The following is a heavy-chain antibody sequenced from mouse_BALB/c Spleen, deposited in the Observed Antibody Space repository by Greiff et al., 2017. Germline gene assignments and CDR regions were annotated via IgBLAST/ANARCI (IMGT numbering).Heavy chain of an antibody. J-gene: IGHJ2*01. CDR2: ISSGGSYT. Sequence: EVKVVESGGGLVKPGGSLKLSCAASGFTFSSYTMSWVRQTPEKRLEWVATISSGGSYTYYPDSVKGRFTISRDNAKNTLYLQMSSLKSEDTAMYYCTRDGYEGNYFDYWGQGTTLTVSS. D-gene: IGHD2-10*02. CDR3: TRDGYEGNYFDY. V-gene: IGHV5-6-4*01. CDR1: GFTFSSYT.